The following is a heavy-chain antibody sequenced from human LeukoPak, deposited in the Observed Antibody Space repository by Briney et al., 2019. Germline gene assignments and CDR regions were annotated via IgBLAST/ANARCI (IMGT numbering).Heavy chain of an antibody. J-gene: IGHJ4*02. D-gene: IGHD1-7*01. CDR2: ISYDGTNK. CDR3: AKDVRVLINWNYIQNFDY. V-gene: IGHV3-30*04. Sequence: GGSLRLSCAASGFSFSSYAMHWVRQAPGKGLEWVAAISYDGTNKYYADSVKGRFTISRDNSKNTLYLQMNSLRPEDTAVYYCAKDVRVLINWNYIQNFDYWGQGTLVTVSS. CDR1: GFSFSSYA.